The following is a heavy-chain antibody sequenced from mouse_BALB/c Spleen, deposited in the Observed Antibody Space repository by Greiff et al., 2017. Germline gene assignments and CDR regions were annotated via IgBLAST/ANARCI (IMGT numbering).Heavy chain of an antibody. CDR3: ARDGGWLLGAMDY. Sequence: DVQLVESGGGLVQPGGSLRLSCATSGFTFTDYYMSWVRQPPGKALEWLGFIRNKANGYTTEYSASVKGRFTISRDNSQSILYLQMNTLRAEDSATYYCARDGGWLLGAMDYWGQGTSVTVSS. CDR2: IRNKANGYTT. D-gene: IGHD2-3*01. CDR1: GFTFTDYY. J-gene: IGHJ4*01. V-gene: IGHV7-3*02.